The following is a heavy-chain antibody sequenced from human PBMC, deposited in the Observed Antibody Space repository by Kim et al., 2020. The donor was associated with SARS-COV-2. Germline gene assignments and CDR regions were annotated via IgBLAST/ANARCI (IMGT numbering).Heavy chain of an antibody. Sequence: GESLQISCKGSGYSFTSYWIGWVRQMPGKGLELMVVIYPSDSDTRYSPSFQGQVTISADKSISTAYLQWSGLKASDTAMYYCARLIGSGYYYFAYWGHGTLVTVSS. J-gene: IGHJ4*01. CDR3: ARLIGSGYYYFAY. CDR1: GYSFTSYW. D-gene: IGHD3-22*01. CDR2: IYPSDSDT. V-gene: IGHV5-51*01.